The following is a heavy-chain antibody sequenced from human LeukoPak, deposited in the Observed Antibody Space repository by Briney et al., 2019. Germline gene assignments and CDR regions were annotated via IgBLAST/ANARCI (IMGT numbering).Heavy chain of an antibody. J-gene: IGHJ4*02. CDR1: GFTVSSNY. V-gene: IGHV3-53*01. D-gene: IGHD6-19*01. Sequence: GGSLRLSCVASGFTVSSNYMSWVRQAPGKGLEWVSTIYSGGFTYYADSVKGRFTISRDNSKNTLYLQMNSLRAEDTAVYYCAKDASSGWTYYFDYWGQGTLVTVSS. CDR2: IYSGGFT. CDR3: AKDASSGWTYYFDY.